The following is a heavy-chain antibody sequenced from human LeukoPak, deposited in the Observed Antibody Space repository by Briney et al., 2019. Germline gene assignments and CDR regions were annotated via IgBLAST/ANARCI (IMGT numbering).Heavy chain of an antibody. D-gene: IGHD2-8*01. CDR3: TRMVLMVYGNWFDP. Sequence: SETLSLTCTVSGAAISSDSYYWSWIRQPPGKGLEWIGYIYYSGSTNYNPSLKSRVTISVDTSKNQFSLKLSSVTAADTAVYYCTRMVLMVYGNWFDPWGQGTLVTVSS. CDR2: IYYSGST. CDR1: GAAISSDSYY. J-gene: IGHJ5*02. V-gene: IGHV4-61*01.